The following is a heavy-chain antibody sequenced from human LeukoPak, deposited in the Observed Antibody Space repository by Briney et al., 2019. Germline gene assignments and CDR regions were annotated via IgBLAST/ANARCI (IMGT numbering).Heavy chain of an antibody. CDR1: GGSISSYY. CDR3: ARHSGSYYQPLDY. J-gene: IGHJ4*02. V-gene: IGHV4-59*08. D-gene: IGHD1-26*01. CDR2: IYYSGST. Sequence: ASETLSLTCTVSGGSISSYYWSWIRQPPGKGLEWIGYIYYSGSTNYNPSLKSRVTISVDTSKNQFSLKVSSVTAADTAVYYCARHSGSYYQPLDYWGQGTLVTVSS.